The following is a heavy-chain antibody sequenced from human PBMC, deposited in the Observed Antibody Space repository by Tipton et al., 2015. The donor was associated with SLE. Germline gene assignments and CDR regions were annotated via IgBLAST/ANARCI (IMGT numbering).Heavy chain of an antibody. CDR3: ARGDYGTKPGFDY. J-gene: IGHJ4*02. CDR1: GGSTTTSRNY. D-gene: IGHD4-17*01. CDR2: IHYTGST. V-gene: IGHV4-39*07. Sequence: TLSLTCIVSGGSTTTSRNYWGWIRQPPGKGLEWIASIHYTGSTYYNPSLKSRVIISVDTSKNQFSLKLSSMTAADTAVYYCARGDYGTKPGFDYWGQGTLATVST.